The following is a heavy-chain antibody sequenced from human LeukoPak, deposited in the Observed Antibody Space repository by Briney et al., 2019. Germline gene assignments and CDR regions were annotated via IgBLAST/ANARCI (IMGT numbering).Heavy chain of an antibody. Sequence: GGSLRLSCAASGFTFSSYAMSWVRQAPGKGLEWVSAISGSGGSTYYADSVKGRFTISRDNSKNTLYLQMNSLRAEDTAVYYCAKTLPVFYGSGSYYKNPIDYWGQGTLVTVSS. V-gene: IGHV3-23*01. CDR2: ISGSGGST. CDR1: GFTFSSYA. CDR3: AKTLPVFYGSGSYYKNPIDY. D-gene: IGHD3-10*01. J-gene: IGHJ4*02.